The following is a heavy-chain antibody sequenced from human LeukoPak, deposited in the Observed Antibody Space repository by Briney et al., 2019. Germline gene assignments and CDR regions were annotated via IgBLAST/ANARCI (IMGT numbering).Heavy chain of an antibody. CDR1: GGSISSYY. Sequence: SETLSLTCTVSGGSISSYYWSWIRQPPGKGLEWIGYIYYSGSTNYNPSLKSRVTISVDTSKNQFSLKLSSVTAADMAVYYCASHYRYAFDIWGQGTMVTVSS. V-gene: IGHV4-59*08. CDR3: ASHYRYAFDI. CDR2: IYYSGST. J-gene: IGHJ3*02. D-gene: IGHD3-16*02.